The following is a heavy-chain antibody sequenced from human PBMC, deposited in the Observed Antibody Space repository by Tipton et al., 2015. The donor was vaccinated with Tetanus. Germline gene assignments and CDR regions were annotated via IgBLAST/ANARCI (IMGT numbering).Heavy chain of an antibody. CDR1: GFLFSSYT. V-gene: IGHV3-21*01. J-gene: IGHJ4*02. CDR2: ISSTTSHI. Sequence: SLRLSCSVSGFLFSSYTMNWVRQAPGRGLEWVSSISSTTSHIYYSDSVKGRFTISRDNAKNSLYLQMNSLTADDTAVYFCASGSSLDYWGQGTLVTVSS. CDR3: ASGSSLDY. D-gene: IGHD6-6*01.